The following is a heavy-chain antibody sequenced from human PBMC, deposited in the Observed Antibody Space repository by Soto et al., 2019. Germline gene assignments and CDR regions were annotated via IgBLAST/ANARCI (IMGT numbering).Heavy chain of an antibody. V-gene: IGHV4-4*07. Sequence: SETVSLTCTVSGGSISSFYWSWIRQPAGKGLEWIGRIYTSGSTNYNPSLKSRVTMSVDTSKNQFSLKLSSVTAADTAVYYCARDLEYCSGGSCYSYWFDTWGQGTLVTVS. CDR3: ARDLEYCSGGSCYSYWFDT. CDR1: GGSISSFY. J-gene: IGHJ5*02. D-gene: IGHD2-15*01. CDR2: IYTSGST.